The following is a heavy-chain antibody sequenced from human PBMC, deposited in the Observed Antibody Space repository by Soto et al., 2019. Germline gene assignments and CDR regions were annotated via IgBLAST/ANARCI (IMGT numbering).Heavy chain of an antibody. Sequence: GGSLRLSCAASGFTVSSNYMSWVRQPPGKGLEWVSVIYSGGSTYYADSVKGRFTISRDNSRNTLYLQMNSLRTEDTAVYSCARESVGERFGMDVWGQGTTVTVSS. V-gene: IGHV3-66*01. CDR1: GFTVSSNY. CDR2: IYSGGST. D-gene: IGHD1-26*01. J-gene: IGHJ6*02. CDR3: ARESVGERFGMDV.